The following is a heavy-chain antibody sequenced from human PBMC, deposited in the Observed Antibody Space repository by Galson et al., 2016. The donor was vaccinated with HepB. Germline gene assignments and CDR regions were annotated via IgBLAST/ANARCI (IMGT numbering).Heavy chain of an antibody. Sequence: SVKVSCKVSGDSFSSYGITWLRQAPGQGPEWMGGIVPVFGSANYAQKFQGRLTITADESTSTVYMELSSLRSADTAVYYCARLYSTGCYYFDYWGQGTLVTVSS. D-gene: IGHD6-19*01. V-gene: IGHV1-69*13. J-gene: IGHJ4*02. CDR2: IVPVFGSA. CDR1: GDSFSSYG. CDR3: ARLYSTGCYYFDY.